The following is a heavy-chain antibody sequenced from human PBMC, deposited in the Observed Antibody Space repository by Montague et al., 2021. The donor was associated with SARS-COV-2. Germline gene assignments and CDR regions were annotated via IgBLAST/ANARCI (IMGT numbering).Heavy chain of an antibody. V-gene: IGHV4-61*02. CDR3: ARDRPPVATTFYYYYYGMDV. J-gene: IGHJ6*02. CDR2: IYTSGST. D-gene: IGHD5-12*01. CDR1: GDSISSGSYY. Sequence: TLSLTCTVSGDSISSGSYYWSWIRQPAGKGLEWIGRIYTSGSTNYNPSLKSRVTISVDTSKNQFSLKLSSVTAADTAVYYCARDRPPVATTFYYYYYGMDVWGQGTTVTVSS.